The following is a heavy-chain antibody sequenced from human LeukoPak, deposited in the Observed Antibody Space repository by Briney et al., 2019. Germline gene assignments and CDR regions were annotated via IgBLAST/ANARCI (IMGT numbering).Heavy chain of an antibody. V-gene: IGHV1-46*01. CDR1: GYTFTSYY. J-gene: IGHJ6*02. CDR2: INPSGGNT. Sequence: ASVKVSCKASGYTFTSYYMLWVRQAPGQGLEWMGIINPSGGNTSYAQKFQGRVTMTRDTSTSTVYMELSSLRSEDTAVYYCARVVDYGDYDYYGMDVWGQGTTVTVSS. D-gene: IGHD4-17*01. CDR3: ARVVDYGDYDYYGMDV.